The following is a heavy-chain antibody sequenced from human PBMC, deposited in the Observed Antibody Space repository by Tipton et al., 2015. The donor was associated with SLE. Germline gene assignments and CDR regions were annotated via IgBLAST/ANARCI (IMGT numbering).Heavy chain of an antibody. CDR3: ARLQGLSESFGIDR. D-gene: IGHD3-10*01. J-gene: IGHJ5*02. Sequence: LRLSCTVSGGSIDTTTYFWNWIRQPAGKGLEWIGRGFASGTTDYNPSLKSRVTMSVDTSRRQFSLRLSSVTAADTAVYYCARLQGLSESFGIDRWGQGTLVTVSS. CDR2: GFASGTT. CDR1: GGSIDTTTYF. V-gene: IGHV4-61*02.